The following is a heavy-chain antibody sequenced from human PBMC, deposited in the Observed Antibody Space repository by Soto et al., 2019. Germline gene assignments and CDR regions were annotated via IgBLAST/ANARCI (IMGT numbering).Heavy chain of an antibody. V-gene: IGHV3-30-3*01. CDR3: ATLTSSVGIVVVRMDV. Sequence: QVQLVESGGGVVQPGRSLRLSCAASGFTFSSYAMHWVRQAPGKGLEWVAVISYDGSNKYYADSVKGRFTISRDNSKNXLYLQMNSLRAEDTTVYYCATLTSSVGIVVVRMDVWGQGTTVTVSS. D-gene: IGHD2-21*01. CDR2: ISYDGSNK. CDR1: GFTFSSYA. J-gene: IGHJ6*02.